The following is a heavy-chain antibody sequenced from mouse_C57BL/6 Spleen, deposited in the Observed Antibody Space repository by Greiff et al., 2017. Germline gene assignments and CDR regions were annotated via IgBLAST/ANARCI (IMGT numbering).Heavy chain of an antibody. V-gene: IGHV3-6*01. Sequence: VQLKESGPGLVKPSQSLSLTCSVTAYSITSGYYWNWIRQFPGNKLEWMGYISYDGSNNYNPSLKNRISITRDTSKNQFFLKLNSVTTEDTATYYCARQAYYYGSKGDYWGQGTTLTVSS. D-gene: IGHD1-1*01. CDR3: ARQAYYYGSKGDY. CDR2: ISYDGSN. CDR1: AYSITSGYY. J-gene: IGHJ2*01.